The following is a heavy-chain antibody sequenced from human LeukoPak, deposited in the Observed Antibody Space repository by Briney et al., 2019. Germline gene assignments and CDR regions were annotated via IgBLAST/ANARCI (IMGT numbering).Heavy chain of an antibody. Sequence: ASVKVSCKASGYTFASYGISWVRQAPEQGLEWIGWISAYNGNTNYAQKFQDRVTLTTDTSATTVYVELTSLRSDDTAIYYCARDGTEDVRRSSQFYVKYNYNGMDVWGQGTMVTVSS. V-gene: IGHV1-18*01. D-gene: IGHD1-1*01. CDR1: GYTFASYG. CDR3: ARDGTEDVRRSSQFYVKYNYNGMDV. J-gene: IGHJ6*02. CDR2: ISAYNGNT.